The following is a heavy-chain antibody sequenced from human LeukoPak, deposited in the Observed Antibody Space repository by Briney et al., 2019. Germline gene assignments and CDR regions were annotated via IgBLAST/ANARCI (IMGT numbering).Heavy chain of an antibody. V-gene: IGHV3-7*01. D-gene: IGHD3-3*01. CDR1: GFTFSSYW. CDR3: IRQNRAYFFGH. J-gene: IGHJ1*01. Sequence: GGSLRLSCAASGFTFSSYWMTWGRQAPGKGLEWVANIRQDGSEKNYVDSVKGRFTISRDNAKNSLYLQMNSLRVEDTAVYSCIRQNRAYFFGHWGQGTLVTVSS. CDR2: IRQDGSEK.